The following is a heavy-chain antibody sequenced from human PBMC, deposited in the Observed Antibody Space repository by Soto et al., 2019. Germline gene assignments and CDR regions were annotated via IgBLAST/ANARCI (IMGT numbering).Heavy chain of an antibody. Sequence: QVQLQESGPGLVKPSQTLSLTCTVSGGSISSGDCYWSWIRQPPGKGLEWIGYIYYSGSTYYNPSLKSRVTISVDTSKNQFSLKLSSVTAADTAVYYCASYPDYYDSSGYLRAMSPGGFDYWGQGTLVTVSS. CDR3: ASYPDYYDSSGYLRAMSPGGFDY. CDR1: GGSISSGDCY. J-gene: IGHJ4*02. CDR2: IYYSGST. D-gene: IGHD3-22*01. V-gene: IGHV4-30-4*01.